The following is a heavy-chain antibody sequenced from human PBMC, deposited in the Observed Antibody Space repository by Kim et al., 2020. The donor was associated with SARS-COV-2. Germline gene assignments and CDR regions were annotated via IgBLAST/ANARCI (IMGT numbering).Heavy chain of an antibody. Sequence: GGSLRLSCTASGFTFGDYPMNWVRQAPGKGLEWVAYIRTRPYGATTEYAASVKGRFTLSRDDSGGIAYLQMNSLTTEDTAMYYCSRAVRLSGDAFEIWGQGTMVTVSS. J-gene: IGHJ3*02. D-gene: IGHD3-10*01. CDR3: SRAVRLSGDAFEI. CDR2: IRTRPYGATT. CDR1: GFTFGDYP. V-gene: IGHV3-49*04.